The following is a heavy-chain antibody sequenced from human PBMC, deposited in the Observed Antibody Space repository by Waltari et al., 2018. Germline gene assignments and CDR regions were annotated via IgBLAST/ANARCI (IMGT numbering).Heavy chain of an antibody. CDR2: TYYRSEWFN. CDR3: TRGIHSSFDI. J-gene: IGHJ3*02. Sequence: QVQLQQSGPGPVKPSQTLSLTCAISGDSISSNSVAWNWIRQSPAGCLEWLGRTYYRSEWFNDYAISVKSRITINPDTSKNQFSLQLSSLTPEDTAVYYCTRGIHSSFDIWGQGTMVTVSS. D-gene: IGHD2-21*01. CDR1: GDSISSNSVA. V-gene: IGHV6-1*01.